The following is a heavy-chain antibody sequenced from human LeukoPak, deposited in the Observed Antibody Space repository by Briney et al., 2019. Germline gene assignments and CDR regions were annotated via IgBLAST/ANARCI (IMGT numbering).Heavy chain of an antibody. CDR2: IYYSGST. Sequence: SETLSLTCTVSGGSISSYYWSWIRQPPGKRLEWIGYIYYSGSTSYNPSLKSRVTISVDTSKNQISLKLSSVTAADTAVYYCARDLGVMVRAFDIWGQGTMVSVSS. J-gene: IGHJ3*02. D-gene: IGHD5-18*01. CDR3: ARDLGVMVRAFDI. V-gene: IGHV4-59*01. CDR1: GGSISSYY.